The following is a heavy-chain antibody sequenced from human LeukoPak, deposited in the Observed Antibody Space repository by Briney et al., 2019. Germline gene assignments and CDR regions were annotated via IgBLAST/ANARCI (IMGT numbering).Heavy chain of an antibody. CDR3: AKDPGYYGSGSYFGN. J-gene: IGHJ4*02. V-gene: IGHV3-30*18. D-gene: IGHD3-10*01. CDR1: GFTFSSYG. Sequence: GGSLRLSCAASGFTFSSYGMHWVRQAPGKGLEWVAVISYDGSNKYYADSVKGRFTISRDNSKNTLYLQMNSLRAEDTAVYYCAKDPGYYGSGSYFGNWGQGTLVTVSS. CDR2: ISYDGSNK.